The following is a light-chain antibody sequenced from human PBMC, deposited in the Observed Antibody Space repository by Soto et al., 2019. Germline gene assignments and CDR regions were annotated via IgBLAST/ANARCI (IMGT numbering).Light chain of an antibody. CDR3: SSFTSINTGV. CDR1: SSDVGGYNY. CDR2: EVS. V-gene: IGLV2-14*01. Sequence: QSALTQPASVSGSPGQSITISCTGTSSDVGGYNYVSWYQQHPGKAPKLMIYEVSNRPSGVSNRFSGSKSGNTAYLTNSGLQAEDEADYYCSSFTSINTGVFGGGTKLTVL. J-gene: IGLJ3*02.